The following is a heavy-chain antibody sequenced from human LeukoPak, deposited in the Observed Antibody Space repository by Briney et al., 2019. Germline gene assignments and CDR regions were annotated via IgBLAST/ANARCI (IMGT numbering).Heavy chain of an antibody. CDR1: GFTFSSYW. CDR2: IKQDGSEK. CDR3: ARTWIAVSFDY. D-gene: IGHD2-21*01. V-gene: IGHV3-7*01. Sequence: GRSLRLSCAASGFTFSSYWMSWVRQAPGKGLEWVANIKQDGSEKYYVDSVKGRFTISRDNAKNSLYLQMNSLRAEDTAVYYCARTWIAVSFDYWGQGTLVTVSS. J-gene: IGHJ4*02.